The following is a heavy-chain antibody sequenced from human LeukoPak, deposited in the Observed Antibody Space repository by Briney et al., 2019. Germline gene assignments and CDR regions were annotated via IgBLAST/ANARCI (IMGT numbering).Heavy chain of an antibody. J-gene: IGHJ4*02. CDR2: IDWDDDK. CDR3: ARIALAAAGMGLFDY. D-gene: IGHD6-13*01. Sequence: SGPTLVNPTQTLTLTCSFSGFSLSTSGMCVSWIRQPPGKALEWLARIDWDDDKYYSTSLKTRLTISKDTSKNQVVLTMTNMDTVDIGTYYCARIALAAAGMGLFDYWGQGALVTVSS. V-gene: IGHV2-70*11. CDR1: GFSLSTSGMC.